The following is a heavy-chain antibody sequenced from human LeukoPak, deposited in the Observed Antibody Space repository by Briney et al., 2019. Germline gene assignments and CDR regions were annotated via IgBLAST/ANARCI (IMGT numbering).Heavy chain of an antibody. CDR2: ISSSSTVI. CDR1: GFTFSNYN. V-gene: IGHV3-48*04. Sequence: GGSLRLSCAASGFTFSNYNMNWVRQAPGKGLEWVSYISSSSTVIYYANSVKGRFTISRDNAKNSLYLRMNSLRAEDTAVYYCARDWEARLDYWGQGTLVTVSS. D-gene: IGHD6-6*01. CDR3: ARDWEARLDY. J-gene: IGHJ4*02.